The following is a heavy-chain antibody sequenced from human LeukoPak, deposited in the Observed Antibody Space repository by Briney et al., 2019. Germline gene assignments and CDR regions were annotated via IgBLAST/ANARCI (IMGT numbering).Heavy chain of an antibody. CDR3: ARVVPAAIGVFDV. J-gene: IGHJ3*01. CDR2: IYQDGSAK. D-gene: IGHD2-2*01. CDR1: GFTFRNYW. V-gene: IGHV3-7*04. Sequence: GGSLRLSCEASGFTFRNYWMSWVRQAPGKGLEWVANIYQDGSAKHYVDSVKGRITISRDNAKNSLYLQMNSLRAEDTAVYYCARVVPAAIGVFDVWGQGTMVTVSS.